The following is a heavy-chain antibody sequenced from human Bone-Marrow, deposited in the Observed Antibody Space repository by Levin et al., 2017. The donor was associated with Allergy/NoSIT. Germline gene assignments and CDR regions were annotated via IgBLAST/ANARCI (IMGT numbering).Heavy chain of an antibody. CDR3: VRGGAVVARDNWFDS. Sequence: SLKISCAASGFTFDDYAMYWVRQAPGKGLEWVSGITWNSGKSDYRDSVKGRFTISRDNAKNSLYLQMDSLRAEDTAFYYCVRGGAVVARDNWFDSWGQGTLVTVSS. D-gene: IGHD2-15*01. V-gene: IGHV3-9*01. CDR2: ITWNSGKS. CDR1: GFTFDDYA. J-gene: IGHJ5*01.